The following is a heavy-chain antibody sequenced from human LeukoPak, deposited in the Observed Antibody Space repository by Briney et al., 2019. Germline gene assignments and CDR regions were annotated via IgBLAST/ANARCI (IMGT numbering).Heavy chain of an antibody. V-gene: IGHV3-23*01. J-gene: IGHJ6*03. D-gene: IGHD3-22*01. CDR1: GFTFSSYA. CDR2: ISGSGGST. CDR3: AKGKGRHYYDSSESVVSYMDV. Sequence: PGGSLRLSCAASGFTFSSYAMSWVRQAPGKGLEWVSAISGSGGSTYYADSVKGRFTISRDNSKNTLYLQMNSLRAEDTAVYYCAKGKGRHYYDSSESVVSYMDVWGKGTTVTVSS.